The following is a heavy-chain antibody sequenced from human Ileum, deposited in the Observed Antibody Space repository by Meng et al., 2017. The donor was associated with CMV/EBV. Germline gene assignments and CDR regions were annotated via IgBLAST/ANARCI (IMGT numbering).Heavy chain of an antibody. V-gene: IGHV3-53*01. CDR3: ARDPYTNSLYYDEDV. D-gene: IGHD3-22*01. J-gene: IGHJ6*02. CDR2: IYPTGGA. Sequence: GESLKISCAASGFTVTRNYMIWVRQAPGKGLEWVSIIYPTGGAYYADSVRGRFTHSRDISENTMSLQMSSLRDEDTAVYYCARDPYTNSLYYDEDVWGQGTAVTVSS. CDR1: GFTVTRNY.